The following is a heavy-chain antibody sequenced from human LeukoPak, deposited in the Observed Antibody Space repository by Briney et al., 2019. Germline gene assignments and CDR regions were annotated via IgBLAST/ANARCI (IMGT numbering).Heavy chain of an antibody. CDR2: ISYDGSNK. CDR3: RRVDRAGCFYYYYGMDV. V-gene: IGHV3-30-3*01. J-gene: IGHJ6*02. Sequence: GGSLRLSCAASGFTFSSYAMHWVRQAPGKGLEWVAVISYDGSNKYYADSVKGRFTISRDNSKNTLYLQMNSLTAEDTAVYYWRRVDRAGCFYYYYGMDVWGQGTTVTVSS. D-gene: IGHD3-10*01. CDR1: GFTFSSYA.